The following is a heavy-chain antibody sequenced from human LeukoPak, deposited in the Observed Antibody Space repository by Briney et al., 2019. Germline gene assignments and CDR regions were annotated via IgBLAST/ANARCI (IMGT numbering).Heavy chain of an antibody. J-gene: IGHJ4*02. D-gene: IGHD5-12*01. Sequence: GGSLRLSCAASGFTFSSYSMNWVRQAPGKGLEWVSSISSSSSYIYYADSVKGRFTISRDNAKNSLYLQMNSLRAEDTAVYYCAREYSGYAAWDYWGQGTLVIVSS. CDR1: GFTFSSYS. CDR2: ISSSSSYI. V-gene: IGHV3-21*01. CDR3: AREYSGYAAWDY.